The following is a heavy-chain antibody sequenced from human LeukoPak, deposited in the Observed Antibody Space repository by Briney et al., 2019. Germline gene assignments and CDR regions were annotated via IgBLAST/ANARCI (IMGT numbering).Heavy chain of an antibody. J-gene: IGHJ4*02. V-gene: IGHV1-18*01. CDR2: ISAYNGNT. D-gene: IGHD6-13*01. Sequence: ASVKVSCKASGYTFTSYGISWVRQAPGQGLEWMGWISAYNGNTNYAQKLQGRVTMTRNTSISTAYMELSSLRSEDTAVYYCARSISPGIAAAGIVDYWGQGTLVTVSS. CDR1: GYTFTSYG. CDR3: ARSISPGIAAAGIVDY.